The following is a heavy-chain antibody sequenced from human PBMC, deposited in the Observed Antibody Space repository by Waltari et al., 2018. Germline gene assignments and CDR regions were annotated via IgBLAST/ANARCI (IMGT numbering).Heavy chain of an antibody. J-gene: IGHJ4*02. D-gene: IGHD6-13*01. Sequence: QVELQQWGAGLLKHSQTLSLTCGIYGGSFNNYYWSWIRQPPGKGLEWIGEIFHRGGTNYNPSLKSRVTISVDRSKNQFSLNLTSVTAADTAVYYCAREGIAATGTPANYDHWGQGTLVTVSS. V-gene: IGHV4-34*12. CDR1: GGSFNNYY. CDR3: AREGIAATGTPANYDH. CDR2: IFHRGGT.